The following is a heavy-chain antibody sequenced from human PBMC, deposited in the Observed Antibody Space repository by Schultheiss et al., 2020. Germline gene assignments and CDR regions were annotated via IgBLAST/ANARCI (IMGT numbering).Heavy chain of an antibody. Sequence: SETLSLICTVAGGSISSSSYYWSWIRQPPGKGLEWIGYIYYSGSTNYNPSLKSRVTISVDTSKNQFSLKLSSVTAADTAVYYCARRYGDDGMDVWGQGNTVTVSS. J-gene: IGHJ6*02. D-gene: IGHD4-17*01. CDR1: GGSISSSSYY. V-gene: IGHV4-61*05. CDR2: IYYSGST. CDR3: ARRYGDDGMDV.